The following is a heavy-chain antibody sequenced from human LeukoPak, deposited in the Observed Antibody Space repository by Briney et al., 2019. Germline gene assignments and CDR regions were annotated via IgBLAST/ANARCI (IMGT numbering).Heavy chain of an antibody. CDR3: ARAYNWNDCFDY. D-gene: IGHD1-20*01. CDR2: INPSTGST. CDR1: Y. Sequence: YIHWVGEAPGQDLEWMGLINPSTGSTNYAQSFQGRVTVTRDTSTSTVYMELSSLRSEDAAIYFCARAYNWNDCFDYWGQGTPVTVSS. J-gene: IGHJ4*02. V-gene: IGHV1-46*01.